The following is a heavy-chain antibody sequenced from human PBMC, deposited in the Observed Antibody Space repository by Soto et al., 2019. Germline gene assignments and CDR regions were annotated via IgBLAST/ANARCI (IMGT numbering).Heavy chain of an antibody. CDR1: GYTFTSYA. V-gene: IGHV1-3*01. CDR3: ARGLGLYYFDY. J-gene: IGHJ4*02. D-gene: IGHD1-26*01. CDR2: INAGNGNT. Sequence: QVQLVQSGAEVKKPGASVKVSCKVSGYTFTSYAMHWVRQAPGQRLEWMGWINAGNGNTKYSQKFQGRVTITRDTSASTAYMELSSLRSEDTAVYYCARGLGLYYFDYWGQGTLVTVSS.